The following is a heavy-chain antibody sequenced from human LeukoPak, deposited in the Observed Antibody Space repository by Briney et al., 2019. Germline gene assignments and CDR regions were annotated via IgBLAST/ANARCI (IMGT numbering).Heavy chain of an antibody. D-gene: IGHD3-22*01. V-gene: IGHV3-9*01. CDR1: GFTFDDYA. Sequence: QSGGSLRLSCAASGFTFDDYAMHWVRQAPGKGLEWVSGINWNSNNIDYADSVKGRFTISRDNGKNSLYLQMNSLRAEDTALYYCAKASSGYYSAILGWGQGTLVTVSS. J-gene: IGHJ4*02. CDR3: AKASSGYYSAILG. CDR2: INWNSNNI.